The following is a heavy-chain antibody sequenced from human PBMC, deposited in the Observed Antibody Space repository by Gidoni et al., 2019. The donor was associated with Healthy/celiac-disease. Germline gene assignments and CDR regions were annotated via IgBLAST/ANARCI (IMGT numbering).Heavy chain of an antibody. J-gene: IGHJ3*02. V-gene: IGHV4-59*01. CDR3: AREQQLTDAFDI. CDR2: IYYSGST. CDR1: GCSISSYY. Sequence: QVQLQEPGPGLVKPSETLSLTCTVSGCSISSYYWTWIRQHPGKGLEWIGYIYYSGSTNYNPSLKSRVTRSVDTSKNQFSLKLSSVTAADTAVYYCAREQQLTDAFDICGQGTMVTVSS. D-gene: IGHD6-13*01.